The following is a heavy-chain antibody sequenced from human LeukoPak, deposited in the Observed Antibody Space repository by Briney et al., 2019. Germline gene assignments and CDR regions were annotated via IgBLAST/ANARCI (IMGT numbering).Heavy chain of an antibody. Sequence: GESLKISCKGSGYSFTSYWIGWVRQMPGKGLEWMGIIYPGDSDTRYSPSFQGQVTISADKSISTAYLQWSSLKASDTAKYYCARQDDSSGYWLYYFDYWGQGTLVTVSS. CDR3: ARQDDSSGYWLYYFDY. D-gene: IGHD3-22*01. V-gene: IGHV5-51*01. CDR1: GYSFTSYW. J-gene: IGHJ4*02. CDR2: IYPGDSDT.